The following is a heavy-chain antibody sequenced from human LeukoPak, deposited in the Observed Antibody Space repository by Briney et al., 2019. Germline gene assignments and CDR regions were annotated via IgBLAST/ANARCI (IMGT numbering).Heavy chain of an antibody. Sequence: GSLRLSCAASGFTFSSYGMHWVRQAPGKGLEWVAVIWYDASNRYYADSVKGRFTISRDNSKNTLYLQMNSLRAEDTAVYFCARDLAAAATWFDPWGQGTLVTVSS. CDR2: IWYDASNR. V-gene: IGHV3-33*01. CDR1: GFTFSSYG. J-gene: IGHJ5*02. CDR3: ARDLAAAATWFDP. D-gene: IGHD6-13*01.